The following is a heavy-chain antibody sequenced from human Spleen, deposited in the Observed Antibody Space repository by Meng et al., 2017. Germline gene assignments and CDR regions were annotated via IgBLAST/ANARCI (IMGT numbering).Heavy chain of an antibody. Sequence: ASVKVSCKASGYTFTAYYLNWVRQAPGQGLEWMGWINPNNGGTDYAENFQGRVTMTTDTSISTAYMELSGLRSDDTAVYYCATHGLLLRVRYFYGVDVWGQGTTVTVSS. D-gene: IGHD2-15*01. J-gene: IGHJ6*02. CDR1: GYTFTAYY. CDR3: ATHGLLLRVRYFYGVDV. CDR2: INPNNGGT. V-gene: IGHV1-2*02.